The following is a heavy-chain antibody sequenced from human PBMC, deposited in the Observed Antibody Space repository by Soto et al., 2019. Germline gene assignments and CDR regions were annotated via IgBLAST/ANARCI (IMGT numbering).Heavy chain of an antibody. D-gene: IGHD3-10*01. J-gene: IGHJ5*02. CDR1: GDSISSRSHY. Sequence: SETLSLTCAVSGDSISSRSHYWNWIRRVPGKGLEFIGYIFYTGATYYNPSLRGRISMSVDTSKNQFSLTLRSVTAADTAIYYCAREGRHSGGMRESWFDPWGQGTQVTVSS. CDR3: AREGRHSGGMRESWFDP. CDR2: IFYTGAT. V-gene: IGHV4-31*11.